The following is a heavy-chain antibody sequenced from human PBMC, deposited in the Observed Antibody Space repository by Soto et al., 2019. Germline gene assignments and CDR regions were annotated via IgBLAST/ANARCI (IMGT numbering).Heavy chain of an antibody. CDR1: GFTFSSYE. Sequence: LRLSCAASGFTFSSYEMNWVRQAPGKGLEWVSYISSSGSTIYYADSVKGRFTISRDNAKNSLYLQMNSLRAEDTAVYYCARAGGSQQLNYWGQGTLVTV. D-gene: IGHD6-13*01. J-gene: IGHJ4*02. CDR3: ARAGGSQQLNY. CDR2: ISSSGSTI. V-gene: IGHV3-48*03.